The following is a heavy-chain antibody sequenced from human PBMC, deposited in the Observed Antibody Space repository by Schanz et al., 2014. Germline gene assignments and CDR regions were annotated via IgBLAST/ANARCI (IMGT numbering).Heavy chain of an antibody. CDR2: INPSGGST. CDR3: ARDGVDAAAGGNY. CDR1: RYTFNTYG. D-gene: IGHD6-13*01. Sequence: QVQLVQSGAEVRKPGASVKVSCEASRYTFNTYGLNWVRQAPGQGLEWMGMINPSGGSTTYAQKFQGRVTMTRDTSTSTVYMELSSLRSEDTAVYYCARDGVDAAAGGNYWGQGTLVTVSS. V-gene: IGHV1-46*02. J-gene: IGHJ4*02.